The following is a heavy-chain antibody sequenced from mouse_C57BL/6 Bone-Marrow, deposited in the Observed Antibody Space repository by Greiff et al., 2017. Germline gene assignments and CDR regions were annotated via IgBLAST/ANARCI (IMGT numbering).Heavy chain of an antibody. V-gene: IGHV5-9*01. Sequence: EVQLQESGGGLVKPGGSLKLSCAASGFTFSSYTMSWVRQTPEKRLQWVAAISGGGGNTYYPVSVKGRFTISRDNDKNILYLQMSSLRSEDKALYYCSRQVTTVLATKYFDVWGTGTTVTVSS. CDR3: SRQVTTVLATKYFDV. D-gene: IGHD1-1*01. J-gene: IGHJ1*03. CDR1: GFTFSSYT. CDR2: ISGGGGNT.